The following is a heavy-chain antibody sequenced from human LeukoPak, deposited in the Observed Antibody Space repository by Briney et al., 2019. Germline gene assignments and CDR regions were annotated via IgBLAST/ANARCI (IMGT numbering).Heavy chain of an antibody. Sequence: GESLKISCKGSGYSFTSYWIGWVRQMPGEGLEWMGIIYPGDSDTRYSPSFQGQVTISADKSISTAYLQWSSLKASDTAMYYCARVRTSITIFGVVSYNWFYPWGQGTLVTVSS. J-gene: IGHJ5*02. D-gene: IGHD3-3*01. CDR2: IYPGDSDT. CDR3: ARVRTSITIFGVVSYNWFYP. V-gene: IGHV5-51*01. CDR1: GYSFTSYW.